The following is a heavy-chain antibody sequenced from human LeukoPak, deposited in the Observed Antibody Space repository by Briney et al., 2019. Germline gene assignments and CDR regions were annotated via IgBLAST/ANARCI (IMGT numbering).Heavy chain of an antibody. D-gene: IGHD2-21*01. Sequence: PSETLSLTCSVSGGSINGDYWSWIRQTPGKGLEWIGYIHYSGRTSYNPSLKSRVTISVDTSKNQFSLRLAPVTAADTAVYYCAKETVVVPADDWFGPWGQGTLVTVSS. CDR1: GGSINGDY. V-gene: IGHV4-59*01. CDR2: IHYSGRT. J-gene: IGHJ5*02. CDR3: AKETVVVPADDWFGP.